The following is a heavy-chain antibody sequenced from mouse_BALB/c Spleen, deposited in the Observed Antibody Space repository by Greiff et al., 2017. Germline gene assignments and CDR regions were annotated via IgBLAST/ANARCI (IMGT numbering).Heavy chain of an antibody. V-gene: IGHV2-2*02. D-gene: IGHD1-1*01. CDR3: ARNYYYGSSYCFDY. J-gene: IGHJ2*01. Sequence: VQGVESGPGLVQPSQSLSITCTVSGFSLTSYGVHWVRQSPGKGLEWLGVIWSGGSTDYNAAFISRLSISKDNSKSQVFFKMNSLQANDTAIYYCARNYYYGSSYCFDYWGQGTTLTVSS. CDR2: IWSGGST. CDR1: GFSLTSYG.